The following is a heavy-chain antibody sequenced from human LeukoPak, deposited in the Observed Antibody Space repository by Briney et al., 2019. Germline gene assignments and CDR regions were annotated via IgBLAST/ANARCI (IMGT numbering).Heavy chain of an antibody. V-gene: IGHV3-48*02. D-gene: IGHD2-2*02. CDR1: GFTFSIYS. CDR2: ISSSSSTI. CDR3: ARGGYCSSTSCYMRYWFDP. J-gene: IGHJ5*02. Sequence: LPGGSLRLSCAASGFTFSIYSMNWVRQAPGKGLEWVSYISSSSSTIYYADSVKGRFTISRDNAKNSLYLQMNSLRDEDTAVYYCARGGYCSSTSCYMRYWFDPWGQGTLVTVSS.